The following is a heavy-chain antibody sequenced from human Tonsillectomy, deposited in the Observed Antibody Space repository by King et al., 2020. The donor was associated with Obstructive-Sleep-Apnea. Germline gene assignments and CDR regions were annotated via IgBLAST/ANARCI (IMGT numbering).Heavy chain of an antibody. CDR2: IWYDGSNK. CDR3: AKVRDYVWGIDY. Sequence: VQLVQSGGGVVQPGRSLRLSCAASGFTFSSYGMHWVRQAPGKGLEWGAVIWYDGSNKYYADSVKGRFTISRDNSKNTLYLQMNSLRAEDTAVYYCAKVRDYVWGIDYWGQGTLVTVSS. V-gene: IGHV3-33*06. D-gene: IGHD3-16*01. CDR1: GFTFSSYG. J-gene: IGHJ4*02.